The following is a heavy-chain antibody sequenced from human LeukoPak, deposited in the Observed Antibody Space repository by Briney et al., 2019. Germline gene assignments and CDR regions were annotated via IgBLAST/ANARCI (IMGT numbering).Heavy chain of an antibody. CDR2: ISAYTGNT. CDR1: GYTFTSYG. Sequence: ASVKVSCKASGYTFTSYGISWVRQAPGQGLEWMGWISAYTGNTNYAQKLQGRVTMTTDTSTSTAYMELRSLRSDDTAVYYCARGPDCSSTSCRYLYYYYGMDVWGQGTTVTVSS. J-gene: IGHJ6*02. D-gene: IGHD2-2*01. V-gene: IGHV1-18*01. CDR3: ARGPDCSSTSCRYLYYYYGMDV.